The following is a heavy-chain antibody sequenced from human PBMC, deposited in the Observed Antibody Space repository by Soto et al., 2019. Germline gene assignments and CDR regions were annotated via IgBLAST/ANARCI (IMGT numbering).Heavy chain of an antibody. CDR1: GFTFSSYW. Sequence: EVQLVESGGGLVQPGGSLRLSCAASGFTFSSYWMSWVRQAPGKGLEWVANIKQDGSEKYYVDSVKGRFTISRDNAKNSLYLQMNSLRAEDTAVYYCAREARGYRGYDYDYYYYMDVWGKGTTVTVSS. CDR3: AREARGYRGYDYDYYYYMDV. CDR2: IKQDGSEK. D-gene: IGHD5-12*01. V-gene: IGHV3-7*01. J-gene: IGHJ6*03.